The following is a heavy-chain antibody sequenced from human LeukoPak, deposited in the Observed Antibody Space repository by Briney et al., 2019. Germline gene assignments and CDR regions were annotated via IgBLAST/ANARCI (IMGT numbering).Heavy chain of an antibody. CDR2: ISYDGSNK. V-gene: IGHV3-30-3*01. CDR3: AREITVQLDRGDY. Sequence: GGSLRLSCAASGFTFSSYAMHWVRQAPGKGLEWVAVISYDGSNKYYADSVKGRFTISRDNSKNTLYLQMNGLRAEDTAVYCCAREITVQLDRGDYWGQGTLVTVSS. J-gene: IGHJ4*02. CDR1: GFTFSSYA. D-gene: IGHD1-1*01.